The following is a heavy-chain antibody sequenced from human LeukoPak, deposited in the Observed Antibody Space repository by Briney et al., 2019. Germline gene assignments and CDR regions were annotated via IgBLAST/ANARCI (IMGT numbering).Heavy chain of an antibody. CDR1: GFTFSSYS. Sequence: GGSLRLSCAASGFTFSSYSMNWVRQAPGKGLEWVSYISSSSSTIYYADSVKGRFTISRDNAKNSLYLQMNSLRAEDTAVYYCARRAAATNAGFDPWGQGTLVTVSS. V-gene: IGHV3-48*04. CDR2: ISSSSSTI. CDR3: ARRAAATNAGFDP. D-gene: IGHD6-13*01. J-gene: IGHJ5*02.